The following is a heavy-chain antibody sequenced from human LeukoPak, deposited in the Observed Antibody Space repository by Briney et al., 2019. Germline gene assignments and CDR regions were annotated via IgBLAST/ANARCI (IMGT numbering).Heavy chain of an antibody. J-gene: IGHJ3*02. D-gene: IGHD3-3*01. CDR1: GFTFGDYA. CDR3: TRGAGVI. V-gene: IGHV3-49*04. Sequence: PGGSLRLSCTASGFTFGDYAMSWVRQAPGKGLEWVGFIRSKAYGGTTEYAASVKGRFTISRDDSKSVAYLQMNSLKTEDTAVYYCTRGAGVIWGQGTMVTVSS. CDR2: IRSKAYGGTT.